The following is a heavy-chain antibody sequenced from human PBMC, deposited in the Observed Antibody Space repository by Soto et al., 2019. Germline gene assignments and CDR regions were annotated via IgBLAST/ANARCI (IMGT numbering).Heavy chain of an antibody. CDR2: INGDGSKK. CDR3: ARAVGAAAAV. V-gene: IGHV3-7*01. J-gene: IGHJ4*02. D-gene: IGHD6-13*01. Sequence: GGSLRLSCAASGFTFTDYWMHWVRQAPGKGLEWVANINGDGSKKYYVDSVKGRFTISRDNADNSLYLQMNSLTAEDTAVYYCARAVGAAAAVWGQGTLVTVS. CDR1: GFTFTDYW.